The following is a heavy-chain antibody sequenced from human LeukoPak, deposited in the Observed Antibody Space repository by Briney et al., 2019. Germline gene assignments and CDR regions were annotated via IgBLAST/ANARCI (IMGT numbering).Heavy chain of an antibody. CDR1: GGTFSSYA. Sequence: SVKVSCKASGGTFSSYAISWVRQAPGQGLEWMGGIIPIFGTANYAQKFQGRVTITADESTSTAYMELSSLRSDDTAVYYCASGRLVYGGLDYWGQGTLVTVSS. CDR3: ASGRLVYGGLDY. CDR2: IIPIFGTA. D-gene: IGHD4/OR15-4a*01. V-gene: IGHV1-69*13. J-gene: IGHJ4*02.